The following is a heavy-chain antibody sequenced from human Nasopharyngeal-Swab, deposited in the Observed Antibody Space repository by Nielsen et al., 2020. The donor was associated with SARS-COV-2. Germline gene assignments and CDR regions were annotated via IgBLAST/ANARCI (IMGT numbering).Heavy chain of an antibody. CDR3: ARHARWAFDI. Sequence: SETLSLTCAVYGGSFSSYYWGWIRQPPGKGLEWIGSIYYSGSTYYNPSLKSRVTISVDTSKNQFSLKLSSVTAADTAVYYCARHARWAFDIWGQGTMVTVSS. D-gene: IGHD3-16*01. CDR2: IYYSGST. V-gene: IGHV4-39*01. J-gene: IGHJ3*02. CDR1: GGSFSSYY.